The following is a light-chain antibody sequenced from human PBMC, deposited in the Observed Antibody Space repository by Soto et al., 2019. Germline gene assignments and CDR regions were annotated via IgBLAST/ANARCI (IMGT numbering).Light chain of an antibody. CDR2: DAY. Sequence: DIKMTHSPSTLSASVGDRVTITCRASQSISYWLAWYQQKPWKAPKVLIYDAYSLESGVTSRFSGGGSGTHFNFTISKLQPEDIATYYYKQYDNRPPKRTFGQWTKGDIX. J-gene: IGKJ1*01. CDR3: KQYDNRPPKRT. V-gene: IGKV1-5*01. CDR1: QSISYW.